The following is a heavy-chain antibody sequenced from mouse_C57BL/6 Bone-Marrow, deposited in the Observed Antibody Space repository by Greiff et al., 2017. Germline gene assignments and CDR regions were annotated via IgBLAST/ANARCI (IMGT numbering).Heavy chain of an antibody. V-gene: IGHV1-15*01. CDR1: GYTFTDYE. CDR2: IDPETGGT. Sequence: VQLQQSGAELVRPGASVTLSCKASGYTFTDYEMHWVKQTPVHGLEWIGAIDPETGGTAYNQKFKGKDILTADKSSSTAYMELRSLTSEDSAVYYCTRLTGYFDYWGQGTTLTVSS. J-gene: IGHJ2*01. D-gene: IGHD4-1*01. CDR3: TRLTGYFDY.